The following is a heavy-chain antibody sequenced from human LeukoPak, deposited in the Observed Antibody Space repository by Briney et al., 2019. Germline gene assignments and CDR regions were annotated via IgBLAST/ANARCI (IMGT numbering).Heavy chain of an antibody. D-gene: IGHD3-3*01. J-gene: IGHJ4*02. CDR3: ARAPGITIFGVVIPPPDY. V-gene: IGHV1-69*04. CDR2: IIPILGIA. CDR1: GGTFSSYA. Sequence: SVKVSCKASGGTFSSYAISWVRQAPGQGLEWMGRIIPILGIANYAQKFQGRVTITADKSTSTAYMELSSLRSEDTAVYYCARAPGITIFGVVIPPPDYWGQGTLVTVSS.